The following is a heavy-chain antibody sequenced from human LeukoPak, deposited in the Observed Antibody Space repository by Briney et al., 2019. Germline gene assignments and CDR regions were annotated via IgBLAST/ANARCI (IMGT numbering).Heavy chain of an antibody. CDR3: AKDLEKQQLVLAEYFQH. CDR1: TFTFSSYA. D-gene: IGHD6-13*01. J-gene: IGHJ1*01. V-gene: IGHV3-23*01. Sequence: GGTLRLSCAASTFTFSSYAMSWVRQVPGKGLEWVSAISGSGGSTYYADSVKGRFTISRDNSKNTLYLQMNSLRAEDTAVYYCAKDLEKQQLVLAEYFQHWGQGTLVTVSS. CDR2: ISGSGGST.